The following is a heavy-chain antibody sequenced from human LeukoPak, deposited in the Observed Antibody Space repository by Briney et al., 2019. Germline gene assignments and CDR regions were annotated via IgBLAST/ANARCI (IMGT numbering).Heavy chain of an antibody. CDR1: GGSFSGYY. V-gene: IGHV4-34*01. Sequence: QSSETLSLTCAVYGGSFSGYYWSWIRQPPGKGLEWIGEINHSGSTNYNPSLKSRVTISVDTSKNQFSLKLSSVTAADTAVYYCARSLRDYYDSSGYSSYYFDYWGQGTLVTVSS. CDR3: ARSLRDYYDSSGYSSYYFDY. D-gene: IGHD3-22*01. J-gene: IGHJ4*02. CDR2: INHSGST.